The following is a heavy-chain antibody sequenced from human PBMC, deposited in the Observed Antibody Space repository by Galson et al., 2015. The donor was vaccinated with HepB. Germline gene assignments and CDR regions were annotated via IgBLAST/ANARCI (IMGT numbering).Heavy chain of an antibody. D-gene: IGHD6-13*01. CDR1: GYTFTSYA. Sequence: SVKVSCKASGYTFTSYAMHWVRQAPGQRLEWMGWINAGNGNTKYSQKFQGRVTITRDTSASTAYMELSSLRSEDTAVYYCARAKYSSSWFAEYFQHWGQGTLVTVSS. CDR3: ARAKYSSSWFAEYFQH. CDR2: INAGNGNT. V-gene: IGHV1-3*01. J-gene: IGHJ1*01.